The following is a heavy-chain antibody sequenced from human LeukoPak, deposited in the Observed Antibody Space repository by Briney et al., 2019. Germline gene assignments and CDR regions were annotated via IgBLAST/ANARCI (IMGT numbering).Heavy chain of an antibody. CDR2: ISSSSSYI. V-gene: IGHV3-21*01. CDR1: GFTFSSHS. Sequence: GGSLRLSCAASGFTFSSHSMNWVRPAPGKGLEWVSSISSSSSYIYYADSVKGRFTISRDNAKNSLYLQMNSLRAEDTAVYYCARDGRLQAFDIWGQGTMVTVSS. D-gene: IGHD4-11*01. CDR3: ARDGRLQAFDI. J-gene: IGHJ3*02.